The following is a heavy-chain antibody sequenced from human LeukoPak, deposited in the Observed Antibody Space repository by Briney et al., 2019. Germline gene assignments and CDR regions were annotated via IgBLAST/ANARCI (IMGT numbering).Heavy chain of an antibody. V-gene: IGHV3-30*04. CDR3: ASVTTTVSFDY. CDR2: IIYDGSNQ. CDR1: GFTFSSYA. J-gene: IGHJ4*02. D-gene: IGHD4-17*01. Sequence: PGGSLRLSCAASGFTFSSYAMHWVRQAPGKGLEWVAAIIYDGSNQYYGDSVKCPFTISRDNSKNTLYLLMNSLRTDDTAVYYCASVTTTVSFDYWGQGTLVTVSS.